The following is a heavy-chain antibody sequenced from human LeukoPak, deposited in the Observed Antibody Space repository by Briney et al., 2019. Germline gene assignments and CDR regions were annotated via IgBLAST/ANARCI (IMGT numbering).Heavy chain of an antibody. Sequence: GGSLRLSCVGTGFPFSSYWMHWVRQVPGKGLAWVARINEDGSIRNYADSVKGRFTVSRDNAKNTLHLQMNSLRGEDTAVFYCARDLGGRWGYWGQGTLVTVSS. J-gene: IGHJ4*02. CDR3: ARDLGGRWGY. CDR2: INEDGSIR. CDR1: GFPFSSYW. D-gene: IGHD5-24*01. V-gene: IGHV3-74*01.